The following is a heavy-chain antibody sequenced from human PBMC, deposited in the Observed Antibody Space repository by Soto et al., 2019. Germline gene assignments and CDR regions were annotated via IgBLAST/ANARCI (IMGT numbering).Heavy chain of an antibody. CDR1: GGSIRSSDYY. CDR3: XXXXXXWXPRD. V-gene: IGHV4-39*01. CDR2: INSGGSA. J-gene: IGHJ4*02. Sequence: QLQLQESGPGLVKPSETLSLTCTVSGGSIRSSDYYWGWIRQPPGEGLEWIGNINSGGSAYYYPSLRTRVTISVDTSKNQFSLRLSSVTAADTAVXXXXXXXXXWXPRDWGQGILVTVSS.